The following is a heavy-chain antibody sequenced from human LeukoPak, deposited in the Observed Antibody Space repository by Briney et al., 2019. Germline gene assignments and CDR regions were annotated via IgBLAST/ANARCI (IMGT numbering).Heavy chain of an antibody. J-gene: IGHJ4*02. V-gene: IGHV1-69*05. D-gene: IGHD3/OR15-3a*01. CDR2: IIPIFGTA. CDR1: GYTFTGFY. Sequence: GASVKVSCKASGYTFTGFYLHWVRQAPGQGLEWLGGIIPIFGTANYAQKFQGRVTITTDESTSTAYMELSSLRSEDTAVYYCATSSRRTGYFDYWGQGTLVTVSS. CDR3: ATSSRRTGYFDY.